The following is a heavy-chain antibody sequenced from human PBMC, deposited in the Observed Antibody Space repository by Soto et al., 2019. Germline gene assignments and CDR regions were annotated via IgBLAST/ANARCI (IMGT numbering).Heavy chain of an antibody. CDR2: ISFDGNNK. CDR3: ARDRRGYTTSA. V-gene: IGHV3-30*03. CDR1: GFXFKTYD. D-gene: IGHD5-12*01. J-gene: IGHJ5*02. Sequence: XLRLSCATSGFXFKTYDLHWVRQAPGKGLEWVAIISFDGNNKYYADSVKGRFTISRDNSKNTLSLNMNRMRPNDTGLYYCARDRRGYTTSAWGQGTLVTVSS.